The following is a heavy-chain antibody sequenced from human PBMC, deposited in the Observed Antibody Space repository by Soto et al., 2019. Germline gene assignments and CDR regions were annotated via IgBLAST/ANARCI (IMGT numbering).Heavy chain of an antibody. CDR1: GYTFTAYA. J-gene: IGHJ4*02. V-gene: IGHV1-2*02. CDR2: INPNSGDA. Sequence: QVQLVHSGAELKKPGASVKVSCKASGYTFTAYAMHWVRQAPGQGLEWMGWINPNSGDATYAQKFQGRITMTIHTSITTAYVELISLRYDDTAVYYCAREASAVLALHYWGQGTLVTVSS. D-gene: IGHD6-19*01. CDR3: AREASAVLALHY.